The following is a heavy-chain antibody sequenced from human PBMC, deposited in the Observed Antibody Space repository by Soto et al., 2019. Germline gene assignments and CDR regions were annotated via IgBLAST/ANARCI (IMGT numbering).Heavy chain of an antibody. CDR3: ARDLWGYCGTDCYPLDV. CDR1: GGSISSYY. CDR2: IYYNGST. D-gene: IGHD2-21*02. J-gene: IGHJ6*02. Sequence: SETLSLTCTVSGGSISSYYWSWIRQPPGKGLEWIGYIYYNGSTNYNPSLKSRVTISVDTSKNQFSLKLDSVTAADTAVYYCARDLWGYCGTDCYPLDVWGQGTTVTVSS. V-gene: IGHV4-59*01.